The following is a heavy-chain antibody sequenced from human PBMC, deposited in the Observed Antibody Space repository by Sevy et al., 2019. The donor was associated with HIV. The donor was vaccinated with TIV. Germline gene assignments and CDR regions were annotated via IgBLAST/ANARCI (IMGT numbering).Heavy chain of an antibody. D-gene: IGHD6-13*01. CDR1: GFTVSSNY. CDR3: ASDPILPAAAYPPTTLDYNYYYGMDV. V-gene: IGHV3-53*01. CDR2: IYSGGST. Sequence: GGCLRLSCAASGFTVSSNYMSWVRQAPGKGLEWVSVIYSGGSTYYADSVKGRFTISRDNSKNTLYLQMNSLRAEDTAVYYCASDPILPAAAYPPTTLDYNYYYGMDVWGQGTPVTVSS. J-gene: IGHJ6*02.